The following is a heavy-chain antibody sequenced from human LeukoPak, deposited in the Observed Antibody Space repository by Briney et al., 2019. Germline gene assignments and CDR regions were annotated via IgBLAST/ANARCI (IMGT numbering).Heavy chain of an antibody. V-gene: IGHV4-34*01. CDR2: INHSGST. J-gene: IGHJ4*02. CDR1: GGSFSGYY. CDR3: ARVFFGGLFDY. Sequence: SETLSLTCAVYGGSFSGYYWSWIRQPPGKGLEWIGEINHSGSTNYNPSLKSRVTISVDTSKNQFSLKLSSVTAADTAVYYCARVFFGGLFDYWGQGTLVTVPS. D-gene: IGHD4-23*01.